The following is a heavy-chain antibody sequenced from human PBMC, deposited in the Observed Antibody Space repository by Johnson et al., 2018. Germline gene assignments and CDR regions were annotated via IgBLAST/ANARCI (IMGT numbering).Heavy chain of an antibody. Sequence: QVQLQESGPRLVKPSETLSLTCTVSGDSISKYYWSWIRQPPGKGLEWIGYIYYSGSTNYNPSLKSRVTISVDTSTNQFSLGLSSVTAADTAVYYCASPGYPSDKRGYRGAFDIWGQGTMVTVSS. D-gene: IGHD3-3*01. J-gene: IGHJ3*02. CDR2: IYYSGST. CDR1: GDSISKYY. CDR3: ASPGYPSDKRGYRGAFDI. V-gene: IGHV4-59*01.